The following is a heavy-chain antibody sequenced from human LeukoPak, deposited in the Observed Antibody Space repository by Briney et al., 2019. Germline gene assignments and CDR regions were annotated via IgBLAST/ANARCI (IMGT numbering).Heavy chain of an antibody. CDR3: ARGPYSYDSSGAFDI. CDR1: GDSISSGDYY. D-gene: IGHD3-22*01. Sequence: SETLSLTCSVSGDSISSGDYYWSWIRQPAGKGLEWIGRISSSGSTNYNPSLKSRVTISVDTSKNQFSLKLSSVAAADTAVYFCARGPYSYDSSGAFDIWGQGTMVTVSS. CDR2: ISSSGST. J-gene: IGHJ3*02. V-gene: IGHV4-61*02.